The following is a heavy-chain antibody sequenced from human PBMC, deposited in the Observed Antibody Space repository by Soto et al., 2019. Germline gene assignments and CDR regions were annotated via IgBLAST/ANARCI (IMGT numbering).Heavy chain of an antibody. CDR1: GGSISSYY. J-gene: IGHJ4*02. D-gene: IGHD3-3*01. CDR2: IYYSGST. V-gene: IGHV4-59*08. CDR3: ARGGWRQIDY. Sequence: QVQLQESGPGLVKPSETLSLTCTVSGGSISSYYWSWIRQPPGKGLEWIGYIYYSGSTYYIPSLKSRVTISEDTSKNQFSLKLTSVTAADTAVYFCARGGWRQIDYWGQGTLVTVSS.